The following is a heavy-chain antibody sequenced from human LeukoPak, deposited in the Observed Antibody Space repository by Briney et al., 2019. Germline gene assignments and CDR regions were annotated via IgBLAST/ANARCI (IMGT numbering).Heavy chain of an antibody. D-gene: IGHD5-18*01. CDR3: ARIEDVQLWRKSDY. J-gene: IGHJ4*02. Sequence: PETLSLTCTVSGGSISTGSFYWSWIRHPPGKGLEWIGYIYYSGSTNYNPSLKSRFTISVDTSKNQFSLKLSSVTAADTAVYYCARIEDVQLWRKSDYWGQGTLVTVSS. CDR1: GGSISTGSFY. CDR2: IYYSGST. V-gene: IGHV4-61*01.